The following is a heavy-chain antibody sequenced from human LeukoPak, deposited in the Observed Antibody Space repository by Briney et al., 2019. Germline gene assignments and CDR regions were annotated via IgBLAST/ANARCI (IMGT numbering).Heavy chain of an antibody. J-gene: IGHJ4*02. Sequence: SVKVSCKASGGTFSGYTISWVRQAPGQGLEWMGRIIPILGIANYAQKFQGRVTITADKSTSTAYMELSSLRSEDTAVYYCASRSGYDNQFDYWGQGTLVTVSS. CDR2: IIPILGIA. V-gene: IGHV1-69*02. CDR3: ASRSGYDNQFDY. D-gene: IGHD5-12*01. CDR1: GGTFSGYT.